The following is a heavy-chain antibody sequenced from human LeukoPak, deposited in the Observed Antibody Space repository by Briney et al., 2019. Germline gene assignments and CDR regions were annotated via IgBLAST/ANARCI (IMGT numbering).Heavy chain of an antibody. CDR3: AKFPDSSSWYFWFDP. V-gene: IGHV3-23*01. J-gene: IGHJ5*02. Sequence: PGGSLRLSYAAYGFTFSSYAMSWVRQAPGKGLEWVSAISGSGGSTYYADSVKGRFTISRDNSKNTLYLQMNSLRAEDTAVYYCAKFPDSSSWYFWFDPWGQGTLVTVSS. CDR2: ISGSGGST. D-gene: IGHD6-13*01. CDR1: GFTFSSYA.